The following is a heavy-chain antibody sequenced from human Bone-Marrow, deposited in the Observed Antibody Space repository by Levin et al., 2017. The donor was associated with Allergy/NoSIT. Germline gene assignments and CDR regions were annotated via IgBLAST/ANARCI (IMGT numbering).Heavy chain of an antibody. J-gene: IGHJ4*02. CDR2: IDKSGATI. CDR3: AKEFSDYPDPFDY. Sequence: GGSLRLFCAASGFTFSRFSMTWVRQGPGKGLEWVSIIDKSGATIYYADSVKGRFTISRDNSKNTLYLQMSSLRAEDTAIYYCAKEFSDYPDPFDYWGQGTLVTVAS. D-gene: IGHD4-17*01. CDR1: GFTFSRFS. V-gene: IGHV3-23*01.